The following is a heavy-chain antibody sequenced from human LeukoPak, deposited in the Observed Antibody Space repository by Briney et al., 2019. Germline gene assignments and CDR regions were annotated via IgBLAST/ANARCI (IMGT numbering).Heavy chain of an antibody. J-gene: IGHJ4*02. V-gene: IGHV4-39*01. Sequence: SETLSLTCTVSGGSISSRSYYWGWIRQAPGKGLEWIGSFYYSGSTYYNPSLKSRVTISVDTSKNQFSLNLSYVTAADTAVYYCARITYYYDNSDRGPMDSWGQGTLVTVSS. CDR3: ARITYYYDNSDRGPMDS. CDR1: GGSISSRSYY. CDR2: FYYSGST. D-gene: IGHD3-22*01.